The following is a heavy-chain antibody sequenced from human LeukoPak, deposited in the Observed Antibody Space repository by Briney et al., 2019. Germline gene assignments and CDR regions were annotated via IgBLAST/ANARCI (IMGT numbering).Heavy chain of an antibody. CDR3: ARVEVYCSSTSCYAGGRFDY. J-gene: IGHJ4*02. CDR2: IYYSGST. Sequence: KPSETLSLTCTVSGGSISSSSYYWGWIRQPPGKGLEWIGSIYYSGSTYYNPSLKSRVTISVDTSKNQFSLKLSSVTAADTAVHYCARVEVYCSSTSCYAGGRFDYWGQGTLVTVSS. D-gene: IGHD2-2*01. V-gene: IGHV4-39*07. CDR1: GGSISSSSYY.